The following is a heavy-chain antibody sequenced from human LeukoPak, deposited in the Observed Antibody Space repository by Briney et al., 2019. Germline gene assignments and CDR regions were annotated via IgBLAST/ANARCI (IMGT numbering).Heavy chain of an antibody. V-gene: IGHV1-69*04. Sequence: SVKVSCKASGGTFSSYAISWVRQAPGQGLEWMERIIPILGIANYAQRFQGRVTMTEDTSTDTAYMELSSLRAEDTAVYYCARVWWNYDAFDIWGQGTMVTVSS. CDR2: IIPILGIA. D-gene: IGHD1-7*01. J-gene: IGHJ3*02. CDR3: ARVWWNYDAFDI. CDR1: GGTFSSYA.